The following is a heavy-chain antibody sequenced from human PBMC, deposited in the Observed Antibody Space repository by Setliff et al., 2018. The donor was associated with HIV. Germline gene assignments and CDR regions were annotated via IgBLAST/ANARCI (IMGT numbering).Heavy chain of an antibody. CDR1: HGSIFGDY. CDR3: ARGGASSKYFDS. Sequence: PSETLSLTCSVSHGSIFGDYWSWVRQSPGEGLEWIAWIDDSGNTNYNPSLKSRVTISVDTSNNQFSVKLTSVTPADTALYYCARGGASSKYFDSWGQGTLVTVSS. CDR2: IDDSGNT. J-gene: IGHJ4*02. V-gene: IGHV4-59*01. D-gene: IGHD2-15*01.